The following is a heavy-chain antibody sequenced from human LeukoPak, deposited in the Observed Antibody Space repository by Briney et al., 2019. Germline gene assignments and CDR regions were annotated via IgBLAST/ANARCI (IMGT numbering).Heavy chain of an antibody. CDR1: GGSFSGYY. D-gene: IGHD2-21*02. Sequence: PSETLSLTCAVYGGSFSGYYWSWIRQPPGKGLEWIEEINHSGSTNYNPSLKSRVTISVDTSKNQFSLKLSSVTAADTAVYYCARGPCGGDCYKYAFDIWGQGTMVTVSS. V-gene: IGHV4-34*01. J-gene: IGHJ3*02. CDR3: ARGPCGGDCYKYAFDI. CDR2: INHSGST.